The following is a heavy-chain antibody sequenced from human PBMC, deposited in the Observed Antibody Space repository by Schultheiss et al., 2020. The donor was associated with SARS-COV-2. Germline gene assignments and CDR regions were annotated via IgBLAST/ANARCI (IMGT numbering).Heavy chain of an antibody. V-gene: IGHV4-4*07. CDR3: AKAIWGYYSGYERYYFDF. D-gene: IGHD5-12*01. CDR2: YAGETT. Sequence: SETLSLTCTVSGGSISSYYWSWIRQPAGKGLEWIGLYAGETTNYNPSLKSRVTISVDTSKNQFSLKLSSVTAADTAVYYCAKAIWGYYSGYERYYFDFWGQGTLVTVSS. CDR1: GGSISSYY. J-gene: IGHJ4*02.